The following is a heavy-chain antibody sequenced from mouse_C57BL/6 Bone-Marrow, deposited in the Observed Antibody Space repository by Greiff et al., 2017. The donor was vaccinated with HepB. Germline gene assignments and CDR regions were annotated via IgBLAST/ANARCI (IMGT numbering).Heavy chain of an antibody. CDR3: ARRYYGSSNFDY. CDR1: GYTFTDYY. D-gene: IGHD1-1*01. V-gene: IGHV1-26*01. J-gene: IGHJ2*01. Sequence: EVQLQQSGPELVKPGASVKISCKASGYTFTDYYMNWVKQSHGKSLEWIGDINPNNGGTSYNQKFKGKATLTVDKSSSTAYMELRSLTSEDSAVYYCARRYYGSSNFDYWGQGTTLTVSS. CDR2: INPNNGGT.